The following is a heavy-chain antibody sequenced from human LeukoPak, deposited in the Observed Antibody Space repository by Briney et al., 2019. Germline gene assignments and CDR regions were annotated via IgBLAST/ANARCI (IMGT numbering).Heavy chain of an antibody. V-gene: IGHV4-59*01. J-gene: IGHJ4*02. CDR1: GGSISSYY. CDR2: IYYSGST. CDR3: ARGRDSSGWYHTDY. Sequence: PSETLSLTCTVSGGSISSYYWSWIRQPPGKGLEWIGYIYYSGSTNYNPSLKSRVTISVDTSKNQFSLKLSSVTAADTAVYYCARGRDSSGWYHTDYWGQGTLVTVSS. D-gene: IGHD6-19*01.